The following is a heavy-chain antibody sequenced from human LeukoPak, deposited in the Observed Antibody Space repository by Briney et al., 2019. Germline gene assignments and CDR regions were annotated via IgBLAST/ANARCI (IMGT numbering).Heavy chain of an antibody. CDR3: TRNNWFDP. V-gene: IGHV4-34*01. CDR1: GGSFSSHY. J-gene: IGHJ5*02. CDR2: INHSGTT. Sequence: PSETLSLTCAVYGGSFSSHYWSWIRQSPGKGLEWIGEINHSGTTKYNPSLKSRVTISVDTPQNQFSLRLSSVTAADTAVYYCTRNNWFDPWGQGTLVTVSS.